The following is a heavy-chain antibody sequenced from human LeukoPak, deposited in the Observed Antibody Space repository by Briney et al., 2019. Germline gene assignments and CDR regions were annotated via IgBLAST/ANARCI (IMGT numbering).Heavy chain of an antibody. CDR1: GFTFSSYS. CDR2: ISSSSSYI. Sequence: SGGSLRLSRAASGFTFSSYSMNWVRQAPGKGLEWVSSISSSSSYISYADSVKGRFTISRDNAKNSLYLQMNSLRAEDTAVYYSDGGDRKAEYSGYLLDYWGQGTLVTVSS. CDR3: DGGDRKAEYSGYLLDY. J-gene: IGHJ4*02. D-gene: IGHD5-12*01. V-gene: IGHV3-21*06.